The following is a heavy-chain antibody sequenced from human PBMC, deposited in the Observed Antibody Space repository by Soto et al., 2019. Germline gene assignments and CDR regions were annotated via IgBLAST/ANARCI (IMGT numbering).Heavy chain of an antibody. J-gene: IGHJ6*02. CDR1: GFTFSSYA. V-gene: IGHV3-23*01. D-gene: IGHD3-3*01. CDR2: ISGSGGST. Sequence: PGGSLRLSCAASGFTFSSYAMSWVRQAPGKGLEWVSAISGSGGSTYYADSVKGRFTISRDNSKNTLYLQMNSLRAEDTAAYYCAKGIFGVVISSGMDVWGQGTTVTVSS. CDR3: AKGIFGVVISSGMDV.